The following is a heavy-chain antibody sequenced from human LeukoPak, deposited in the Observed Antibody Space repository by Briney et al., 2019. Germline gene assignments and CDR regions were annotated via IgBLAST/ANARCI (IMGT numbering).Heavy chain of an antibody. CDR2: ITRRYI. Sequence: PGGPLRLTCAASEFTFSSYSMNWVRQATGKGLDSSSSITRRYIYYTDSVKGRFTIYKDNAKNSLFLRMNSLRAEDTAVYYCVRVGSDGYSLRQNWFDPWGHGTLVTVSA. D-gene: IGHD5-24*01. V-gene: IGHV3-21*01. CDR1: EFTFSSYS. CDR3: VRVGSDGYSLRQNWFDP. J-gene: IGHJ5*02.